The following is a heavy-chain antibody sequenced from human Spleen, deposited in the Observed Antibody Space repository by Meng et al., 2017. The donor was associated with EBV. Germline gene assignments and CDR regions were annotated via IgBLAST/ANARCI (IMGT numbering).Heavy chain of an antibody. CDR1: GGSTSNGGYS. D-gene: IGHD5-12*01. CDR2: IYHNGNA. J-gene: IGHJ4*02. V-gene: IGHV4-30-2*01. CDR3: ARGGGWLPGPHFDY. Sequence: RRRGSGSGLVKPSQTLSLTCSFSGGSTSNGGYSWSWIRQPPGKALELIGYIYHNGNAKYNPSLKSRVNMSADRSKNQFSLRLTSVTAADTAVFYCARGGGWLPGPHFDYWGQGILVTVSS.